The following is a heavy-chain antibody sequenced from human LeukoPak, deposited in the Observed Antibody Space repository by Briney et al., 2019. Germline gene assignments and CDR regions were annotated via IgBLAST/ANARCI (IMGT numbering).Heavy chain of an antibody. CDR3: ARDRHCVKGICHSPPGMDV. J-gene: IGHJ6*02. Sequence: PGGSLRLSCAASGFTFNSYGMHWVRQAPGKGLEWVADIWFDGKNEHFADSVKGRFTISRDNSKNTMYLQINSLRVEDSAVYYCARDRHCVKGICHSPPGMDVWGQGTTVTVSS. V-gene: IGHV3-33*01. CDR2: IWFDGKNE. CDR1: GFTFNSYG. D-gene: IGHD6-13*01.